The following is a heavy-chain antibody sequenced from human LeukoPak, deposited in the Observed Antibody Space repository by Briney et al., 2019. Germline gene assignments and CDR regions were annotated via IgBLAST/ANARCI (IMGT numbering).Heavy chain of an antibody. D-gene: IGHD4-17*01. CDR1: GGSISSYY. CDR3: ARDSVTVFDY. Sequence: SETLSLTCTVSGGSISSYYWSWIRQPPGKGLEWIGYIYYSGSTNYNPSLKSRVTISVDTSKNQFSLKLSSVTAADTAVYYCARDSVTVFDYWGQGTLVTVSS. J-gene: IGHJ4*02. CDR2: IYYSGST. V-gene: IGHV4-59*01.